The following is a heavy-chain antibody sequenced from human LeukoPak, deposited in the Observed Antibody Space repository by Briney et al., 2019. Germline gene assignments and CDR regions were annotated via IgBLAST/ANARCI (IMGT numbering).Heavy chain of an antibody. CDR2: INPSGGST. D-gene: IGHD2-15*01. Sequence: ASVKVSCKASGYTFTSCYMHWVRQAPGQGLEWMGIINPSGGSTSYAQKLQGRVTMTTDTSTSTAYMELRSLRSDDTAVYYCAREGCSGGSCYQQSFDYWGQGTLVTVSS. V-gene: IGHV1-46*01. CDR1: GYTFTSCY. J-gene: IGHJ4*02. CDR3: AREGCSGGSCYQQSFDY.